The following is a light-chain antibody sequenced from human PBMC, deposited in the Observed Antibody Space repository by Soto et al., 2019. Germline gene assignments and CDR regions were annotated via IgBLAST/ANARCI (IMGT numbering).Light chain of an antibody. CDR3: QQSYGTPLT. V-gene: IGKV1-39*01. CDR1: QSISNY. Sequence: DMEMTQSPSSLSASVGDRVTITCRASQSISNYLNWYQHKPGKVPKLLIYAASSLQSGVPTRFSGSGAGTDFTLPINSLEPEGFATYYCQQSYGTPLTFGGGNKIEIK. J-gene: IGKJ4*01. CDR2: AAS.